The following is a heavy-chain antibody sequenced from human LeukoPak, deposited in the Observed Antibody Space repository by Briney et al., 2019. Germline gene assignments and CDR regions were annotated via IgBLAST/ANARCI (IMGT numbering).Heavy chain of an antibody. CDR1: GFTVSSNY. CDR2: ISGSGGST. Sequence: GGSLRLSCAASGFTVSSNYMTWVRQAPGKGLEWVSAISGSGGSTYYADSVKGRFTISRDNSKNTLYLQMNSLRAEDTAVYYCARAPGVVPAAIWFDPWGQETLVTVSS. J-gene: IGHJ5*02. V-gene: IGHV3-23*01. D-gene: IGHD2-2*01. CDR3: ARAPGVVPAAIWFDP.